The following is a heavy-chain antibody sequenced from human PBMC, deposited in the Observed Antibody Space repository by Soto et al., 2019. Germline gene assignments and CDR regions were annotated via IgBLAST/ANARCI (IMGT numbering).Heavy chain of an antibody. D-gene: IGHD3-3*01. J-gene: IGHJ6*02. CDR1: GFTFRSYS. V-gene: IGHV3-21*01. Sequence: PGGSLRLSCAASGFTFRSYSMNWVRQAPGKGLGGVSSFSSSSSYIYYADSVKGRFTIYRDNTQNSLDLQMNSLRAAETAVYYCARSYKEGGVAIYYCYYGMDAWGQGTTVTVSS. CDR2: FSSSSSYI. CDR3: ARSYKEGGVAIYYCYYGMDA.